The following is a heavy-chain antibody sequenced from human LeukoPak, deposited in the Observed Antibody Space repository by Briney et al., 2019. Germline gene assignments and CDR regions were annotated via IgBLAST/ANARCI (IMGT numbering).Heavy chain of an antibody. CDR3: ARDRLVVYAGPWFDP. J-gene: IGHJ5*02. CDR2: IYTSGST. Sequence: SETLSLTCTVSGGSISSYYWSWIRQPAGKRLEWIGRIYTSGSTNYNPSLKSRVTMSVDTSKNQFSLKLSSVTAADTAVYYCARDRLVVYAGPWFDPWGQGTLVTVSS. V-gene: IGHV4-4*07. D-gene: IGHD2-8*01. CDR1: GGSISSYY.